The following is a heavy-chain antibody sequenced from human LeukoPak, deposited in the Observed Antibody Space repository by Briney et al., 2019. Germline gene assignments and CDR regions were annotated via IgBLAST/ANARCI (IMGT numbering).Heavy chain of an antibody. D-gene: IGHD3-10*01. Sequence: SGGSLRLSCAASGFTVSSNYMSWVRQAPGRGLEWVANINEDEREKYYVDSVKGRFTTSRDNAKKSIYLQMNSLRGEDTAVYFCARDMGIYGSGNYYKGDAFDLWGQGTRVTVSS. CDR3: ARDMGIYGSGNYYKGDAFDL. J-gene: IGHJ3*01. CDR2: INEDEREK. V-gene: IGHV3-7*01. CDR1: GFTVSSNY.